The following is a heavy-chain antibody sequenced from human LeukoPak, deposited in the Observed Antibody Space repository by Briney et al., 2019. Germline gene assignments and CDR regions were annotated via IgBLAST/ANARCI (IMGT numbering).Heavy chain of an antibody. D-gene: IGHD6-19*01. J-gene: IGHJ5*02. CDR2: IYYSGST. CDR3: ARDHYSSGWYNWFDP. CDR1: GGSISSYY. Sequence: PSETLSLTCTVSGGSISSYYWSWIRQPPGKGLEWIGYIYYSGSTNYNPSLKSRVTISVDTSKNQFSLKLSSVTAADTAVYYCARDHYSSGWYNWFDPWGQGTLVTVSS. V-gene: IGHV4-59*01.